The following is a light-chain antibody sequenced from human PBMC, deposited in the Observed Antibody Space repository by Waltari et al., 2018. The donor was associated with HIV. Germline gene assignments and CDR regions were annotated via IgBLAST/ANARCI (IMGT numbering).Light chain of an antibody. CDR1: SSNIGAGYD. CDR2: GNS. CDR3: QSYDSSLLWV. J-gene: IGLJ3*02. Sequence: QSVLTQPPSVSGAPGQRVTISCTGSSSNIGAGYDVHWYQQLPGTAPKPLIYGNSNRPSGVPDRFSGSKSGTSASLAITGLQAEDEADYYCQSYDSSLLWVFGGGTKLTVL. V-gene: IGLV1-40*01.